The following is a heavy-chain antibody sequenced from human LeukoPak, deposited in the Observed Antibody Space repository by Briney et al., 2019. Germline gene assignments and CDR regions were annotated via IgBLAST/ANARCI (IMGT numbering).Heavy chain of an antibody. V-gene: IGHV3-23*01. Sequence: AGGSLRLSCAASGFTFSSYAMSWVRQAPGKGLEWVSAISGSGGSTYYADSVKGRFTISRDNSKNTLYLQMNSLRAEDTAVYYCAKDPHSSLFTNSMGPWGQGTLVTVSS. J-gene: IGHJ5*02. CDR1: GFTFSSYA. D-gene: IGHD6-6*01. CDR2: ISGSGGST. CDR3: AKDPHSSLFTNSMGP.